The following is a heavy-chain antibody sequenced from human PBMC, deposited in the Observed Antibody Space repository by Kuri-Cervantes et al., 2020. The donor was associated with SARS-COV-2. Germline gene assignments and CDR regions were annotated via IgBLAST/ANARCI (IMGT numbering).Heavy chain of an antibody. Sequence: GSLSLTCAVCGGSFSGYYWSWIRQPPGKGLEWIGEINHSGSTNYNPSLKSRVTISVDTSKNQFSLKLSSVTAADTAVYYCARGRRYSLPGGLDYWGQGTLVTVSS. V-gene: IGHV4-34*01. D-gene: IGHD3-9*01. J-gene: IGHJ4*02. CDR1: GGSFSGYY. CDR3: ARGRRYSLPGGLDY. CDR2: INHSGST.